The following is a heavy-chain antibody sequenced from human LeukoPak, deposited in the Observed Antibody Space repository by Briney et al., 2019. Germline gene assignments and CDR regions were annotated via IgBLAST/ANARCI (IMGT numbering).Heavy chain of an antibody. J-gene: IGHJ4*02. CDR1: GFRFSDYS. CDR2: IGIDSGNT. D-gene: IGHD5-24*01. Sequence: GGSLRLSCAASGFRFSDYSMNWVRQAPGKGLEWLSYIGIDSGNTNYADSVKGRSTISGDKAKNSLYRQMNSLRVEDTAVYYCARDYKYAFDNWGQGTLVTVSS. V-gene: IGHV3-48*01. CDR3: ARDYKYAFDN.